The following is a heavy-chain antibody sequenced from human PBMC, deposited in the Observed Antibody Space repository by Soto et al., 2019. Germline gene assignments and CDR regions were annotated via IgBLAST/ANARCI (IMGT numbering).Heavy chain of an antibody. V-gene: IGHV4-31*03. J-gene: IGHJ5*02. CDR3: ARNDYGDYENWFDP. D-gene: IGHD4-17*01. CDR2: IYYSGST. Sequence: QVQLQESGPGLVKPSQTLSLTCTVSGGSISSGGYYWSWIRQHPGKGLEWIGYIYYSGSTYYNPSHKSRVTISVDTSKNQFSLKLSSVTAADTAVYYCARNDYGDYENWFDPWRQGTLVTVSS. CDR1: GGSISSGGYY.